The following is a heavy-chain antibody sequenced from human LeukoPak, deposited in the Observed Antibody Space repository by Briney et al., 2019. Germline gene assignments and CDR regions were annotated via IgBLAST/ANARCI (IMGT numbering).Heavy chain of an antibody. V-gene: IGHV3-33*08. CDR1: GFTFSSYG. Sequence: GRYLRLACAASGFTFSSYGMHWVRQAPGKGLEWVGVIRYDGRNKQYADSVKGRFTISRDNSKNTLFHQMNSLRAEDTAVYYCARGETNWFDSWGQGTLVTVSS. CDR2: IRYDGRNK. CDR3: ARGETNWFDS. J-gene: IGHJ5*01.